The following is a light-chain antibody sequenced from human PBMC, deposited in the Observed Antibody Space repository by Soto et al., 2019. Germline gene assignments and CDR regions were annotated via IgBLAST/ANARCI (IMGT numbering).Light chain of an antibody. CDR2: DAS. J-gene: IGKJ4*01. V-gene: IGKV1-33*01. CDR1: QSVVNY. CDR3: QQYEELPLT. Sequence: DVQLTQSPSTLSASVGDRVAISCQASQSVVNYLNWFQQRPGKAPQLLISDASHLEPGVPSSFSGQKSGTDFTLIISSLQPDDFATYYCQQYEELPLTFGGGTRVEV.